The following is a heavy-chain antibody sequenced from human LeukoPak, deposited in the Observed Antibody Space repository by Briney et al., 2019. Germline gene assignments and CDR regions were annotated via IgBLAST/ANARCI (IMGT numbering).Heavy chain of an antibody. V-gene: IGHV3-21*01. CDR1: GFTFSSYS. D-gene: IGHD2-21*02. Sequence: GGSLRLSCAASGFTFSSYSMNWVRQAPGKGLEWVSSISSSSSYIYYADSVKGRFTTSRDNAKNSLYLQMNSLRAEDTAVYYCAREVVVTASDWFDPWGQGTLVTVSS. J-gene: IGHJ5*02. CDR3: AREVVVTASDWFDP. CDR2: ISSSSSYI.